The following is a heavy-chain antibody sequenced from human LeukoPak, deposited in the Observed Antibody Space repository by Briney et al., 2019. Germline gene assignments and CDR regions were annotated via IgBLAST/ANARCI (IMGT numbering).Heavy chain of an antibody. V-gene: IGHV3-53*01. CDR3: ARSSNSNNYFDY. D-gene: IGHD6-13*01. CDR1: GFTVSSNS. CDR2: IYSGDST. Sequence: GGSLRLSCAASGFTVSSNSMSWVRQAPGKGLEWVSVIYSGDSTFYADSMKGQFTISRDNSKNTLYLQIDSLRAEDTAMYYCARSSNSNNYFDYWGQGTLVAVSS. J-gene: IGHJ4*02.